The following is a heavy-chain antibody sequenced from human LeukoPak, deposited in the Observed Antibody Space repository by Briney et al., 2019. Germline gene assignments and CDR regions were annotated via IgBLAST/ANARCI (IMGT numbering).Heavy chain of an antibody. V-gene: IGHV3-74*01. CDR1: GFIFSQFW. Sequence: GGSLRLSCAGSGFIFSQFWMQWARQIPGKGLVWVSRINGDGSSTNYADSVKGRFTISRDNAKNTLYLQMNGLRAEDTAVYYCARDPPGWGQGTLVTVSS. J-gene: IGHJ4*02. CDR3: ARDPPG. CDR2: INGDGSST.